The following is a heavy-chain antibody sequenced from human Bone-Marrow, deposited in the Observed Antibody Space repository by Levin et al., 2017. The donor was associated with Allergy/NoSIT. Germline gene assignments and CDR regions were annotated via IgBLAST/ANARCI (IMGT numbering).Heavy chain of an antibody. J-gene: IGHJ4*02. CDR3: AKSSGATAY. CDR1: GFTSTTYA. D-gene: IGHD1-26*01. Sequence: LSLTCAVSGFTSTTYAMSWVRQAPGKGLEWVAAISGSGDSTYYADSVKGRFTISRDNSKSTLYLQLNSLRAEDTAVYYCAKSSGATAYWGQGTLVTVSS. V-gene: IGHV3-23*01. CDR2: ISGSGDST.